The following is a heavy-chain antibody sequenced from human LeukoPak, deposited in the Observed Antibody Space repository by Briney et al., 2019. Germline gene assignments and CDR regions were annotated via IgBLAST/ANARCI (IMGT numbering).Heavy chain of an antibody. CDR3: ATGHSSSSDYYYYMDV. V-gene: IGHV4-31*03. J-gene: IGHJ6*03. CDR1: GGSISSGGYY. Sequence: SQTLSLTCTVSGGSISSGGYYWSWIRQHPGKGLEWIGYIYYSGSTYYNPSLKSRVTISVDTSKNQFSLKLSSVTAADTAVYYCATGHSSSSDYYYYMDVWGKGTTVTVSS. D-gene: IGHD6-6*01. CDR2: IYYSGST.